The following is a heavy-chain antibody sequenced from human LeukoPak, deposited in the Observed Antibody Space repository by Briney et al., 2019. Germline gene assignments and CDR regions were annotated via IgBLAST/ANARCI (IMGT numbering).Heavy chain of an antibody. Sequence: SETLSLTCTVSGGSSSNYYWSWIRQPPGKGLEWIGYMYYSGSTNYNPSLKSRVTISVDTSKNQFSLKLSSVTAADTAVYYCARDRPATENWYLDLWGRGTLVTVSS. CDR2: MYYSGST. CDR1: GGSSSNYY. D-gene: IGHD1-26*01. CDR3: ARDRPATENWYLDL. V-gene: IGHV4-59*01. J-gene: IGHJ2*01.